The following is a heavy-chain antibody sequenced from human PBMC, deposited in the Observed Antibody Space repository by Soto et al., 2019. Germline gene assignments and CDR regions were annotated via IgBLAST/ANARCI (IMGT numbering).Heavy chain of an antibody. Sequence: QVQLVESGGGVVQPGRSLRLSCAASGFTFSSYGMHWVRQAPGKGLEWVAVIWNDGSYKYYADSVKGRFTISRDNSKNTLYLQMNSLSAEDTAVYYCARGYCSGGTCYECDYWGQGTLVTVSS. CDR2: IWNDGSYK. D-gene: IGHD2-15*01. J-gene: IGHJ4*02. CDR1: GFTFSSYG. V-gene: IGHV3-33*01. CDR3: ARGYCSGGTCYECDY.